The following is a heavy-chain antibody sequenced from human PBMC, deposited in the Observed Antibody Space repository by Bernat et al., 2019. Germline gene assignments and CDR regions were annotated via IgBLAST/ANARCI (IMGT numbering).Heavy chain of an antibody. CDR2: RWYDGSNK. V-gene: IGHV3-33*01. J-gene: IGHJ3*02. CDR3: AREGVADAFDI. Sequence: QVQLVESGGGVVQPGRSLRLSCAASGFTFSSYGMHWVRQAPGKGLEWVAVRWYDGSNKYYADSVKGRFTISRDNSKNTLYLQMNSLRAEDTAVYYCAREGVADAFDIWGQGTMVTVSS. CDR1: GFTFSSYG. D-gene: IGHD2-8*01.